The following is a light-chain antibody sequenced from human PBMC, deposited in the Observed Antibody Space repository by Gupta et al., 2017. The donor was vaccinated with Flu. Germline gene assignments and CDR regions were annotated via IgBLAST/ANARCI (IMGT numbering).Light chain of an antibody. Sequence: SITTSTTATSNVGGSNHLASCHQHHPRNPTLLMYEESRRPSGVFTRFSASKSAGNASLPITGRQAEDDAAYYCCSSEGSSSCVVFGGGTKLTVL. CDR1: SNVGGSNHL. J-gene: IGLJ2*01. V-gene: IGLV2-23*01. CDR3: CSSEGSSSCVV. CDR2: EES.